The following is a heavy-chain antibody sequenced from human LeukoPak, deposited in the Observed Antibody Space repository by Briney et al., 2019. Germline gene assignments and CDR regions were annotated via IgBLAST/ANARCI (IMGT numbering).Heavy chain of an antibody. Sequence: GASVKVSCKASGYTFSSYGISWVRQAPGQGLEWMGWISAYNGNTNYAQKLQGRVTMTTDTSTSTAYMELRSLRSDDTAVFYCARSPLRPLRFLEWLTNWGQGTLVTVSS. D-gene: IGHD3-3*01. CDR1: GYTFSSYG. V-gene: IGHV1-18*01. J-gene: IGHJ4*02. CDR2: ISAYNGNT. CDR3: ARSPLRPLRFLEWLTN.